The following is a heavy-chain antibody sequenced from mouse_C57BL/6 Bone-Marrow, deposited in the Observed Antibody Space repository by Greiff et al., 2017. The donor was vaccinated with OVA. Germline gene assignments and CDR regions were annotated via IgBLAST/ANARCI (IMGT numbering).Heavy chain of an antibody. V-gene: IGHV5-17*01. D-gene: IGHD2-2*01. Sequence: EVQLVESGGGLVKPGGSLKLSCAASGFTFSDYGMHWVRPAPEKGLEWVAYISSGSSTIYFADTLKGRFTISRDNAKNTLFLQMTSLRSEDTAMYYCARNYYGYDETWFAYWGQGTLVTVSA. CDR1: GFTFSDYG. J-gene: IGHJ3*01. CDR3: ARNYYGYDETWFAY. CDR2: ISSGSSTI.